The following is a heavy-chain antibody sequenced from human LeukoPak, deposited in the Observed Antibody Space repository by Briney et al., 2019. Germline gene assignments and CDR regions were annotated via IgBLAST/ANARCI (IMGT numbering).Heavy chain of an antibody. CDR1: GYTFTSYY. D-gene: IGHD2-15*01. Sequence: ASVKVSCKASGYTFTSYYMHWVRQAPGQGLEWMGIINPSGGSTSYAQKFQGRVTMTRDTSTSTVYMELSSLRSEDTAVYYCARGIVVVVAASSEYFQHWGQGTLVTVSS. V-gene: IGHV1-46*01. J-gene: IGHJ1*01. CDR2: INPSGGST. CDR3: ARGIVVVVAASSEYFQH.